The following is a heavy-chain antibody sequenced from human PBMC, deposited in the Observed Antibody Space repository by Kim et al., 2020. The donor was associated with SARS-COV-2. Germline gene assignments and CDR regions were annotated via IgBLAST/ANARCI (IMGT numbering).Heavy chain of an antibody. J-gene: IGHJ5*02. Sequence: SETLSLTCAVSGVSISSSNWRSWVRHPPGRRLEWIGVVSDSGSTDYNPSLKSRVTISVDKSKNQFSLKLNSVTAADTAVYYCARAAIIAWTLRDPFDPWG. D-gene: IGHD2-2*01. V-gene: IGHV4-4*02. CDR3: ARAAIIAWTLRDPFDP. CDR2: VSDSGST. CDR1: GVSISSSNW.